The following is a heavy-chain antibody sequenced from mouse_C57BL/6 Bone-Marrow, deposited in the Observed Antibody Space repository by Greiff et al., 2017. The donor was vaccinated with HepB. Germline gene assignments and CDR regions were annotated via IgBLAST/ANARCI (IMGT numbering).Heavy chain of an antibody. CDR3: ARSSYYYGSRFYAMDY. Sequence: VQLKESGGGLVQPGGSLSLSCAASGFTFTDYYMSWVRQPPGKALEWLGFIRNKANGYTTEYSASVKGRFTISRDNSQSILYLQMNALRAEDSATYYCARSSYYYGSRFYAMDYWGQGTSVTVSS. CDR2: IRNKANGYTT. D-gene: IGHD1-1*01. V-gene: IGHV7-3*01. J-gene: IGHJ4*01. CDR1: GFTFTDYY.